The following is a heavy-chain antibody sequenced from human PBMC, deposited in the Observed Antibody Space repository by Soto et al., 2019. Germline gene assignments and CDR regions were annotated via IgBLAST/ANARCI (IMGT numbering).Heavy chain of an antibody. D-gene: IGHD6-6*01. CDR2: INAGNGNT. J-gene: IGHJ5*02. CDR1: GYTFTSYA. V-gene: IGHV1-3*01. CDR3: ARGYSISSVWFDP. Sequence: ASLKVSCKASGYTFTSYAMHWVRQAPGQRLEWMGWINAGNGNTKYSQKFQGRVTITRDTSASTAYMELSSLRSEDTAVYYCARGYSISSVWFDPWGQGTLVTVSS.